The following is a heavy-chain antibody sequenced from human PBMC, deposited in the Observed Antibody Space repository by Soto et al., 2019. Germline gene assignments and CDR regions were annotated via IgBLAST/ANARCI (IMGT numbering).Heavy chain of an antibody. CDR1: GGSISSSSYY. D-gene: IGHD5-12*01. Sequence: QLQLQESGPGLVKPSETLSLTCTVSGGSISSSSYYWGWIRQPPGKGLEWIGSIYYSGSTYYNPSLKSRVTISVDTSKNQFSLKLSSVTAVDTAVYYCARQGGWLRDLVVDYWGQGTLVTVSS. CDR2: IYYSGST. CDR3: ARQGGWLRDLVVDY. J-gene: IGHJ4*02. V-gene: IGHV4-39*01.